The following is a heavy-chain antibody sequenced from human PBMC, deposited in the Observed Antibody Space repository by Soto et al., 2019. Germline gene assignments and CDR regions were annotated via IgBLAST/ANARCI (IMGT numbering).Heavy chain of an antibody. V-gene: IGHV4-4*07. J-gene: IGHJ6*02. Sequence: PSETLSLTCSVSGADINTYSWTWIRQPAGKGLEWIGRIYTSASINYNPSLKGRVTLSVDTSTNQVSLRLASVTAADTAIYYCARDREHGYNFYSGMDVWGQGNTVTVSS. CDR2: IYTSASI. CDR3: ARDREHGYNFYSGMDV. D-gene: IGHD1-26*01. CDR1: GADINTYS.